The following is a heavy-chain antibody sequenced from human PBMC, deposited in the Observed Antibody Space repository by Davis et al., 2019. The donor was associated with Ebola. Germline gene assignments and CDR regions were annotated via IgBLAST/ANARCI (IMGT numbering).Heavy chain of an antibody. D-gene: IGHD2-2*01. Sequence: GESLKISCTASGFNFGEYALTWVRQTPRKGLEWVGFIRNKAYGGTTEYAASVKGRFTISRDDSGNIAYLQMNSLKIEDTAVYYCTTAGDIVVVPAAADYWGQGTLVTVSS. V-gene: IGHV3-49*04. CDR3: TTAGDIVVVPAAADY. CDR1: GFNFGEYA. CDR2: IRNKAYGGTT. J-gene: IGHJ4*02.